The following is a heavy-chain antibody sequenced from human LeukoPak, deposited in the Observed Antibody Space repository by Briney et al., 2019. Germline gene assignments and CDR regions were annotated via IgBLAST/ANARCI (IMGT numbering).Heavy chain of an antibody. J-gene: IGHJ6*02. CDR3: ARGGGLDV. Sequence: GGSLRLSCAASGFTFSSYWMNWARQAPGKGLEWVASINHNGNVNYFVDSVKGRFTISRDNAKNSLYLQMSNLRAEDTAVYFCARGGGLDVWGQGATVTVSS. D-gene: IGHD3-16*01. CDR1: GFTFSSYW. V-gene: IGHV3-7*03. CDR2: INHNGNVN.